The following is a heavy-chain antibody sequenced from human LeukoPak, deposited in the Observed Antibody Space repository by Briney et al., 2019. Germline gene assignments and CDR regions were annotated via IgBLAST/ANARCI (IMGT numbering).Heavy chain of an antibody. CDR2: IDNSGGYT. V-gene: IGHV3-23*01. CDR3: AGHHFGSGNYYKF. D-gene: IGHD3-10*01. J-gene: IGHJ4*02. CDR1: GFSFSDYA. Sequence: GGSLRLSCAASGFSFSDYAMSWVRQAPGKGLESISAIDNSGGYTYYLDSVKGRFTTSRDNSRNTLYLQMSSLRAEDTAVYYCAGHHFGSGNYYKFWGQGTLVTVSS.